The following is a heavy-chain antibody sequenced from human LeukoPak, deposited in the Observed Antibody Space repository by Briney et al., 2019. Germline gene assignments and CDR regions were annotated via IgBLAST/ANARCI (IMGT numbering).Heavy chain of an antibody. V-gene: IGHV3-7*01. CDR3: ARGYDSSGYYYVYYYYYMDV. D-gene: IGHD3-22*01. CDR1: GFTFSSYW. CDR2: IKQDGSEK. Sequence: GGSLRLSCAASGFTFSSYWMSWVCQAPGKGLEWVANIKQDGSEKYYVDSVKGRFTISRDNAKNSLYLQMNSLRAEDTAVYYCARGYDSSGYYYVYYYYYMDVWGKGTTVTVSS. J-gene: IGHJ6*03.